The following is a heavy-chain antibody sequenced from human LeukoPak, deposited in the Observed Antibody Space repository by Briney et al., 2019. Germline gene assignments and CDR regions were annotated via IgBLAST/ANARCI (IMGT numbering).Heavy chain of an antibody. CDR2: IYYTGST. CDR1: GGSISSYY. D-gene: IGHD3-10*01. Sequence: SETLSLTCTVSGGSISSYYWSWIRQPPGKELECIGYIYYTGSTNYNPSLKSRVTISVDTSKNQFSLILSSVTAADTAVYYCARDPPGSGSCYDYWGQGTLVTVSS. V-gene: IGHV4-59*01. J-gene: IGHJ4*02. CDR3: ARDPPGSGSCYDY.